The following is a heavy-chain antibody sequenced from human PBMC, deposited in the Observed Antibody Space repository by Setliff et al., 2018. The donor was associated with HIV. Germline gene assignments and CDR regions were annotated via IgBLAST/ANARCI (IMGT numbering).Heavy chain of an antibody. D-gene: IGHD2-15*01. V-gene: IGHV1-18*01. CDR1: GYSFTNYG. J-gene: IGHJ3*02. CDR3: ARDDVGYCSGGSCYHLFDTFDI. CDR2: ISSYNDNT. Sequence: GASVKVSCKASGYSFTNYGISWVRQAPGQGLEWMGWISSYNDNTNYALNLQGRATMTTDTSTSTAYMELRSLRSDDTAVYYCARDDVGYCSGGSCYHLFDTFDIWGQGTVVTVSS.